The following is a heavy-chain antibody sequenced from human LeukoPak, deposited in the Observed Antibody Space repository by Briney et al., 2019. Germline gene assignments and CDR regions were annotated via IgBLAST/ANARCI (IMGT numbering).Heavy chain of an antibody. CDR2: IRTKAYGGTT. CDR3: TRDSIGNGYGWYIDY. D-gene: IGHD5-18*01. CDR1: GFTLGDYA. J-gene: IGHJ4*02. Sequence: GESLRLSCTTSGFTLGDYAMTWVRQAPGKGREWLGFIRTKAYGGTTEYGASVKGRFNISRDDSKSIAYLQMSSLETEDTAVFYCTRDSIGNGYGWYIDYWGQGTLVTVSS. V-gene: IGHV3-49*04.